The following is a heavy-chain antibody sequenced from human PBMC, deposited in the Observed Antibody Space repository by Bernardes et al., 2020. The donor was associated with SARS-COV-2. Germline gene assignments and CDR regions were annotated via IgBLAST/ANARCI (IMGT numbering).Heavy chain of an antibody. Sequence: SLRLSCAASGFTFSSYAMHWVRQAPGKGLEWVAVISYDGSNKYYADSVKGRFTISRDNSKNTLYLQMNSLRAEDTAVYYCARDLRYCSSTSCYDYYYYGMDVWGQGTTVT. CDR2: ISYDGSNK. V-gene: IGHV3-30-3*01. D-gene: IGHD2-2*01. CDR1: GFTFSSYA. CDR3: ARDLRYCSSTSCYDYYYYGMDV. J-gene: IGHJ6*02.